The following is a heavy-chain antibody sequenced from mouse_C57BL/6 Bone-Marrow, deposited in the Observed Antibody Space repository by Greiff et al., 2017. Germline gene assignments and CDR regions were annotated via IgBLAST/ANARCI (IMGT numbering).Heavy chain of an antibody. CDR1: GYTFTSYR. J-gene: IGHJ3*01. D-gene: IGHD2-4*01. V-gene: IGHV1-72*01. CDR2: FDPNSGGT. CDR3: ARSDYDGAWFAY. Sequence: QVQLQQPGAELVKPGASVKLSCKASGYTFTSYRMHWVKQRPGRGLEWIGRFDPNSGGTKYNEKFKSKATLTVDKPSSTAYMQLSSLTSEDSAVYYCARSDYDGAWFAYWGQGTLVTVSA.